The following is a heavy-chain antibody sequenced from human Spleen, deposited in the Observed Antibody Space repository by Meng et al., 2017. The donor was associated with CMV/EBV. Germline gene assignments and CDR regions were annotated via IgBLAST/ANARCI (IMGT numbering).Heavy chain of an antibody. CDR3: ARGQKGYFDL. Sequence: VQLAEPGPRLVKPSQTLSLTCTVSGGSISSSNYYWSWLRQPPGKGLEWSGHIYNSGSTYYNPSLKSRITISVDTSKNQFSLKLSSVTAADTAVYYCARGQKGYFDLWGRGALVTVSS. CDR2: IYNSGST. J-gene: IGHJ2*01. V-gene: IGHV4-30-4*01. CDR1: GGSISSSNYY.